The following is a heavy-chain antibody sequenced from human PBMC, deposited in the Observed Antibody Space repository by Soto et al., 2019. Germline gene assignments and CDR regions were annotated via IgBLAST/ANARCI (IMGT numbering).Heavy chain of an antibody. D-gene: IGHD3-3*01. CDR1: GFTFSSYS. J-gene: IGHJ4*02. V-gene: IGHV3-21*01. Sequence: GGSLRLSCAASGFTFSSYSMNWVRQAPGKGLEWVSSISSSSSYIYYADSVKGRFTISRDNAKNSLYLQMNSLRAEDTAVYYCARDAYDFWSGYLNEYWGKGTLVIVSS. CDR3: ARDAYDFWSGYLNEY. CDR2: ISSSSSYI.